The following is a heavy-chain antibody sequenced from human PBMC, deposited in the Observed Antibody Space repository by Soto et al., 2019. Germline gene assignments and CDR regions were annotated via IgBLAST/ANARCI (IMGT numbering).Heavy chain of an antibody. CDR3: ARDPGYSYGYN. Sequence: APVKGACKASGYTITSYAMHWVRQAPGQRLEWMGWINAGNGNTKYSQKFQGRVTITRDTSASTAYMELSSLRSEDTAVYYCARDPGYSYGYNWGQGTLVTVSS. D-gene: IGHD5-18*01. J-gene: IGHJ4*02. V-gene: IGHV1-3*01. CDR2: INAGNGNT. CDR1: GYTITSYA.